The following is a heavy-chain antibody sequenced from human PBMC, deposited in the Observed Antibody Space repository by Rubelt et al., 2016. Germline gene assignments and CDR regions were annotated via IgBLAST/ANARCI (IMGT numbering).Heavy chain of an antibody. CDR1: GVSMSTGGPY. CDR2: IYYTGTT. D-gene: IGHD3-22*01. V-gene: IGHV4-31*03. Sequence: GQLQESGPGLVKPSQTLSLTCTFSGVSMSTGGPYWSWIRQHPGKGLDWIRYIYYTGTTYYNPSLKSRVSISVDTSKTQCSLNLSSVTAADTAVYYCAGDRGDSTGRIDCWGQGTLVSVSS. CDR3: AGDRGDSTGRIDC. J-gene: IGHJ4*02.